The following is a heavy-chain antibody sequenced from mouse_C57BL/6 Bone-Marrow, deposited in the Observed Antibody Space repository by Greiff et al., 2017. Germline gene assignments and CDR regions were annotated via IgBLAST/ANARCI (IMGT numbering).Heavy chain of an antibody. CDR3: ARYYYGYHWYFDV. Sequence: QVQLKESGAELVRPGTSVKMSCKASGYTFTNYWIGWAKQRPGHGLEWIGDIYPGGGYTNYNEKFKGKAILTADKSSSTAYMQFSSLTSEDSAIYYCARYYYGYHWYFDVWGTGTTVTVSS. CDR2: IYPGGGYT. D-gene: IGHD2-2*01. CDR1: GYTFTNYW. J-gene: IGHJ1*03. V-gene: IGHV1-63*01.